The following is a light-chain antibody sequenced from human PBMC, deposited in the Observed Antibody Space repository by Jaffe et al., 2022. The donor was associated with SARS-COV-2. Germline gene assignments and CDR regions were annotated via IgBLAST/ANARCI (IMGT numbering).Light chain of an antibody. CDR1: QSINSW. J-gene: IGKJ5*01. CDR3: QQYYIYPIT. V-gene: IGKV1-5*03. Sequence: DLQMTQSPSTLSASVGDRVTITCRASQSINSWLAWYQQKPGTAPKALIYKASRLQSGVPSRFSGSESGTEFTLTISSLQPDDFASYYCQQYYIYPITFGHGTRLEMK. CDR2: KAS.